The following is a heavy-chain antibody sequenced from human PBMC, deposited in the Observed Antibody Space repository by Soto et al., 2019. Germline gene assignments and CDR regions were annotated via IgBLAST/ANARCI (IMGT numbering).Heavy chain of an antibody. V-gene: IGHV1-3*01. CDR2: INAGAGGT. CDR3: ARETGSTPNFVY. Sequence: QVPLVQSGAEVKKPGASVKVSCKASGYTFALYAIHWVRQAPGQTLEWMGWINAGAGGTKYSREFQGRVSITRDSSASTVYMELSTLRYEDTAVYYCARETGSTPNFVYWGQGTLVTVSS. J-gene: IGHJ4*02. CDR1: GYTFALYA.